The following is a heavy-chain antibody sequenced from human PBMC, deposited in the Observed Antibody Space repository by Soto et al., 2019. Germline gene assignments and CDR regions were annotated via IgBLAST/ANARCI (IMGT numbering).Heavy chain of an antibody. CDR2: IIPIFGTA. CDR1: GGTFSSCA. D-gene: IGHD3-22*01. CDR3: ARARGIVVLITGIYFDY. J-gene: IGHJ4*01. Sequence: SVWVSCKTSGGTFSSCAISWVRQAPGEVLEWMGGIIPIFGTANYAQKFQARVTIAADESTSTAYMELSSLRSEDTAVYYWARARGIVVLITGIYFDYWG. V-gene: IGHV1-69*01.